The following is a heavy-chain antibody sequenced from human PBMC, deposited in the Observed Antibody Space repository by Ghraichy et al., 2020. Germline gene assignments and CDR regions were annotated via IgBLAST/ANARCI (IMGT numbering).Heavy chain of an antibody. CDR1: GFTFSRYG. CDR3: AKDFGYCSSTSCYIGRSDY. Sequence: GSLRLSCAASGFTFSRYGMHWVRQAPGKGLEWVAVIWFDGSSKYYADSVKGRFSISRDNSKNTLYLQMNSLRAEDTAVYYCAKDFGYCSSTSCYIGRSDYWGQGTLVTVSS. CDR2: IWFDGSSK. V-gene: IGHV3-33*06. D-gene: IGHD2-2*02. J-gene: IGHJ4*02.